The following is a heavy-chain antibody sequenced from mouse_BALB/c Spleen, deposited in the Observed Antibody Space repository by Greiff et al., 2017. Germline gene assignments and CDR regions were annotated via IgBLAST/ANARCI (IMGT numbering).Heavy chain of an antibody. V-gene: IGHV3-8*02. J-gene: IGHJ2*01. CDR1: GDSITSCY. CDR2: ISYSGST. CDR3: ARRLVFDY. Sequence: EVKVEESGPSLVKPSQTLSLTCSVTGDSITSCYWNWIRKFPGNKLEYMGYISYSGSTYYNPSLKSRISITRDTSKNQYYLQLNSVTTEDTATYYCARRLVFDYWGQGTTLTVSS. D-gene: IGHD1-2*01.